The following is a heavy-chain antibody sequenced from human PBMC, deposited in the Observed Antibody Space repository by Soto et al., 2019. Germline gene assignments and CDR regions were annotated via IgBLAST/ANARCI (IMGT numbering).Heavy chain of an antibody. CDR3: ARGLNGYLYYFES. D-gene: IGHD5-18*01. CDR2: INAGNGNT. CDR1: GYTFTSYA. J-gene: IGHJ4*02. Sequence: ASVKVSCKASGYTFTSYAMHWVRQAPGQRLEWMGWINAGNGNTKYSQKFQGRVTITRDTSASTAYMELSSLRSEDTAVYYCARGLNGYLYYFESWGQGTLVTVSS. V-gene: IGHV1-3*01.